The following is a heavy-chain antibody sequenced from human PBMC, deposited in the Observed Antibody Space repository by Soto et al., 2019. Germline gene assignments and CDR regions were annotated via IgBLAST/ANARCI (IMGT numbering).Heavy chain of an antibody. Sequence: TLSLTCAVYGGSFSGYYWSWIRQPPGKGLEWIGEINHSGSTNYNPSLKSRVTISVDTSKNQFSLKPSSVTAADTAVYYCARDIVVDYYMDVWGKGTTVTVSS. CDR1: GGSFSGYY. V-gene: IGHV4-34*01. CDR2: INHSGST. CDR3: ARDIVVDYYMDV. J-gene: IGHJ6*03. D-gene: IGHD2-15*01.